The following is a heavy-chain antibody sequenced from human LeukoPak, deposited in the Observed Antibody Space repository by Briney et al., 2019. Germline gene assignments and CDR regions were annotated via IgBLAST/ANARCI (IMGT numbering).Heavy chain of an antibody. Sequence: SETLSLTCTVSGGSISSYYWSWIRQPPGKGLEWIGYIYYSGSTHYNPSLKSPVTISVDTSKNQFSLKLSSVTAADTALYYCARAILSGSYTAFDIWGQGTMVTVSS. D-gene: IGHD1-26*01. V-gene: IGHV4-59*01. J-gene: IGHJ3*02. CDR1: GGSISSYY. CDR3: ARAILSGSYTAFDI. CDR2: IYYSGST.